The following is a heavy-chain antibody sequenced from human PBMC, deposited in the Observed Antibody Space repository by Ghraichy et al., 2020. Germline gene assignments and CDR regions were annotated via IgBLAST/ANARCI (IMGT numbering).Heavy chain of an antibody. D-gene: IGHD5-12*01. J-gene: IGHJ4*02. CDR2: IKQDGTEQ. Sequence: GGSLRLSCVASGITSSIYWMAWVRQAPGKGLEWVANIKQDGTEQYHVASVRGRFSISTDSAKNSLYLQMNSLRVEDTAIYFCARLWQRSLDYWGQGSLVTVSS. CDR1: GITSSIYW. CDR3: ARLWQRSLDY. V-gene: IGHV3-7*01.